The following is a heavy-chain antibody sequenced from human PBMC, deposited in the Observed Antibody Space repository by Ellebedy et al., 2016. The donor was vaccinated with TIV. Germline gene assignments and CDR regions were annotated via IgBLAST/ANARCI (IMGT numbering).Heavy chain of an antibody. J-gene: IGHJ4*02. CDR2: ISSSSSYI. Sequence: GGSLRLXXAASGFTFSSYSMNWARQAPGKGLEWVSSISSSSSYIYYADSVKGRFTISRDNAKNSLYLQMNSLRAEDTAVYYCARGVIISKVAGSDYWGQGTLVTVSS. CDR1: GFTFSSYS. D-gene: IGHD6-19*01. CDR3: ARGVIISKVAGSDY. V-gene: IGHV3-21*01.